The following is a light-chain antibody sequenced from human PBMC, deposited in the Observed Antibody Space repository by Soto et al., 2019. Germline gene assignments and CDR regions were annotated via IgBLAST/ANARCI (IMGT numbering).Light chain of an antibody. CDR1: QSVSSSY. J-gene: IGKJ1*01. CDR2: GAS. CDR3: QQYGSSPRT. V-gene: IGKV3-20*01. Sequence: EIVLTQSSGSLSLSPGERATLSCRASQSVSSSYLAWYQQKPGQAPRLLIYGASSRATGIPDRFSGSGSGTDFTLTISRLEPEDFAVYYCQQYGSSPRTFGQGSKADI.